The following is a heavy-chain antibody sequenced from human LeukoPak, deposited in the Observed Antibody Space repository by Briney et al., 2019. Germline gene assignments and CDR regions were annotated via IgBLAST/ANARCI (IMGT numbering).Heavy chain of an antibody. V-gene: IGHV1-8*01. Sequence: ASVKVSCKASGYIFTSYDINWVRQATGQGLEWLGWMNPNSGATGYAQKFQGRVTMTRDTSISTAYMELSSLRSEDTAIYYCVRTPPNWGFDYWGQGTLVTVSS. CDR2: MNPNSGAT. D-gene: IGHD7-27*01. CDR3: VRTPPNWGFDY. J-gene: IGHJ4*02. CDR1: GYIFTSYD.